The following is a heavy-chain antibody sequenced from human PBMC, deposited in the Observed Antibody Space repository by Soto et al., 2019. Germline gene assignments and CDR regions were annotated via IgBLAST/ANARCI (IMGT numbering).Heavy chain of an antibody. CDR3: ARGGSSGWYIYYYGMDV. Sequence: SQTLSLTCAISGDSFSSNSAAWNWIRQSPSRGLEWLGRTYYRSKWYNDYAVSVKSRITINPDTSKNQFSLQLNSVTPEDTAVYYCARGGSSGWYIYYYGMDVWGQGTTVTVSS. V-gene: IGHV6-1*01. J-gene: IGHJ6*02. CDR2: TYYRSKWYN. CDR1: GDSFSSNSAA. D-gene: IGHD6-19*01.